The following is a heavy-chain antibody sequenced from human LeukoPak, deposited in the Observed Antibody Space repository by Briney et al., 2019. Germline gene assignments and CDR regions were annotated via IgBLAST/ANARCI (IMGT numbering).Heavy chain of an antibody. Sequence: AASVKVSCKISGYTFTDYFIHWVRQAPGQGLEWMGWTSPKSGDRKCTQKFQGRVTMTRDTSISTAYMELSRLRSDDTAVYYCARDFGLLGAYAFDIWGQGTMVTVSS. CDR3: ARDFGLLGAYAFDI. D-gene: IGHD3/OR15-3a*01. J-gene: IGHJ3*02. CDR1: GYTFTDYF. CDR2: TSPKSGDR. V-gene: IGHV1-2*02.